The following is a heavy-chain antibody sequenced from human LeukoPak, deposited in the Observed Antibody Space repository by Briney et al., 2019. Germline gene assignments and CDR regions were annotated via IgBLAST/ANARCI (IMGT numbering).Heavy chain of an antibody. J-gene: IGHJ4*02. CDR3: VREEFAIFGLGPALG. D-gene: IGHD3-3*01. CDR1: GGSISSSSHT. V-gene: IGHV4-39*07. CDR2: IYYSGAT. Sequence: SETLSLTCSVSGGSISSSSHTWGWIRQSPGKGLQWIGSIYYSGATYHNPPLKSRVTMSLDMSKNHFSLKLTSVTAADTAVYYCVREEFAIFGLGPALGWGQGTLVIVSS.